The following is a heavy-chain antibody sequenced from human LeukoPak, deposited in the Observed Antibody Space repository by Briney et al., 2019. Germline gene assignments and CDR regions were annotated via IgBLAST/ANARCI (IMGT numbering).Heavy chain of an antibody. CDR2: ISGSGGST. D-gene: IGHD3-22*01. CDR1: GFTFSSYA. J-gene: IGHJ4*02. V-gene: IGHV3-23*01. Sequence: GGSLRLSCAASGFTFSSYAMSWVRQAPGKGLEWVSAISGSGGSTYYADSVKGRFTISRDNSKNTLYLQMNSLRAEDTAVYYCAKPSEYYYDSSGYYYVYFDYWGQGTLVTVSS. CDR3: AKPSEYYYDSSGYYYVYFDY.